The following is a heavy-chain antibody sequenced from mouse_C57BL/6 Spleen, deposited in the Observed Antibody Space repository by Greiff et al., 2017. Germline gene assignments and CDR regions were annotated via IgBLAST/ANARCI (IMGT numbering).Heavy chain of an antibody. CDR2: IYPGDGDT. D-gene: IGHD2-3*01. CDR3: ARNYDGYYDAMDD. Sequence: QVQLQQSGPELVKPGASVKISCKASGYAFSSSWMNWVKQRPGKGLEWIGRIYPGDGDTNYNGKFKGKATLTADKSSSTAYMQLSSLTSEDSAVYFCARNYDGYYDAMDDWGQGTSVTVSS. J-gene: IGHJ4*01. CDR1: GYAFSSSW. V-gene: IGHV1-82*01.